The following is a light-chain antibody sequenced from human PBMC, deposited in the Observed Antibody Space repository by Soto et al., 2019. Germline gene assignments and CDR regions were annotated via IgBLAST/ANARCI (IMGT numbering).Light chain of an antibody. CDR2: DAS. Sequence: EIVLRQSPATLSLSPGERATLSCRASQSVGSSLAWYQQKPGQAPRLLIYDASNRGTGISARFSGSGSGTEFTLTISSLEPEDFAVYYCQQRSDWPPGATFGQGTRLEIK. CDR3: QQRSDWPPGAT. CDR1: QSVGSS. V-gene: IGKV3-11*01. J-gene: IGKJ5*01.